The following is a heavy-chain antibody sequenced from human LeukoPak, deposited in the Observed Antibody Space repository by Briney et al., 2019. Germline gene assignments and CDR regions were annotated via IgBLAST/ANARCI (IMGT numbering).Heavy chain of an antibody. Sequence: ASVKVSCKASGYTFTSYDFNWVRQATGQRPEWMGWMSPNSGDTGYAQKFQDRVTMTRNTSISTAYVELSSLRSDDTAVYYCARGPPNWGYDYWGPGTLVTVSS. CDR1: GYTFTSYD. V-gene: IGHV1-8*01. CDR3: ARGPPNWGYDY. J-gene: IGHJ4*02. CDR2: MSPNSGDT. D-gene: IGHD7-27*01.